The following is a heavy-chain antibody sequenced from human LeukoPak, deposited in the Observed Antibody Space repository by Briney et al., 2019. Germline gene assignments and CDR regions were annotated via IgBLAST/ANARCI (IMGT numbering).Heavy chain of an antibody. J-gene: IGHJ4*02. V-gene: IGHV3-30*04. D-gene: IGHD2-2*01. CDR3: ARDGEYCSSTSCHTFDY. CDR1: GFTFSSYA. CDR2: ISYDGSNK. Sequence: GGSLRLSCAASGFTFSSYAMHWVRQAPGKGLEWVALISYDGSNKYYADSVKGRFTISRDNAKNSLYLQMNSLRAEDTAVYYCARDGEYCSSTSCHTFDYWGQGTLVTVSS.